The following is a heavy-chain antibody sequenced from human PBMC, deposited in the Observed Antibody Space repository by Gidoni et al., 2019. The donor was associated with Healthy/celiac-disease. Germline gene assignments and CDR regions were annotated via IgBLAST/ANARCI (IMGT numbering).Heavy chain of an antibody. V-gene: IGHV4-39*01. Sequence: QLQLQESGPGLVKPSETLSLTCTVSGGSISSSSYYWGWIRQPPGKGLEWIGSIYYSGSTYYNPSLKSRVTISVDTSKNQFSLKLSSVTAADTAVYYCAIRITMTYGVRKGQGFDIWGQGTMVTVSS. J-gene: IGHJ3*02. CDR2: IYYSGST. D-gene: IGHD3-22*01. CDR1: GGSISSSSYY. CDR3: AIRITMTYGVRKGQGFDI.